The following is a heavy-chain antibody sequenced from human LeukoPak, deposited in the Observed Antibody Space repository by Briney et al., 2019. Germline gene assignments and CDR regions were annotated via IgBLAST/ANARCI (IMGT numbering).Heavy chain of an antibody. V-gene: IGHV3-30*04. CDR3: ANFSPGGLGYCSGGSCKQIDY. D-gene: IGHD2-15*01. J-gene: IGHJ4*02. Sequence: GGSLRLSCAASGFTFSSYAMHWVRQAPGKGLEWVAVISYDGSNKYYADSVKGRFTISRDNSKNTLYLQMNSLRAEDTAVYYCANFSPGGLGYCSGGSCKQIDYWGQGTLVTVSS. CDR1: GFTFSSYA. CDR2: ISYDGSNK.